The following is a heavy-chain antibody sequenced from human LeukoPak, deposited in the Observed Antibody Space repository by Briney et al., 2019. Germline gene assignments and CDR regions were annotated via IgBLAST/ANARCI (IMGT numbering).Heavy chain of an antibody. CDR2: ISSSGSTI. Sequence: PGGSLRLSCAASGFIFSSYSMNWVRQAPGKGLEWVSYISSSGSTIYYADSVKGRFTISRDNAKNSLYLQMNSLRAEDTAVYYCAVSIVVVPAAIEPGNAFDIWGQGTMVTVSS. V-gene: IGHV3-48*04. J-gene: IGHJ3*02. CDR1: GFIFSSYS. CDR3: AVSIVVVPAAIEPGNAFDI. D-gene: IGHD2-2*02.